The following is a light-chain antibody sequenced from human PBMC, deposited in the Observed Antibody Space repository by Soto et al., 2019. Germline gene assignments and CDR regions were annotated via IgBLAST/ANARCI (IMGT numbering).Light chain of an antibody. CDR3: CSYAGNSLWV. CDR2: EGS. CDR1: SSDVGSYNL. V-gene: IGLV2-23*01. Sequence: QSVLTQPASVSGSPGQSITISCTGTSSDVGSYNLVSWYQQHPGKAPKLIIFEGSTRPSGVSNRFSGSKSGNTASLTISGLQAEDEADYYCCSYAGNSLWVFGGGTKVTVL. J-gene: IGLJ3*02.